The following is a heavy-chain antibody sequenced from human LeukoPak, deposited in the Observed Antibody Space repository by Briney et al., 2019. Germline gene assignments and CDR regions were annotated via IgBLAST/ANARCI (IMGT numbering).Heavy chain of an antibody. CDR2: ISSSSTYI. J-gene: IGHJ4*02. CDR1: GFSFSSYE. Sequence: GGSLRLSCAASGFSFSSYEMNWVRQAPGEGLEWVSSISSSSTYIYYADSMKGRFTISRDNAKNSLYLQMNSLRAEDTAVYYCARGAGDLDHWGQGTLVTVSS. D-gene: IGHD7-27*01. CDR3: ARGAGDLDH. V-gene: IGHV3-21*01.